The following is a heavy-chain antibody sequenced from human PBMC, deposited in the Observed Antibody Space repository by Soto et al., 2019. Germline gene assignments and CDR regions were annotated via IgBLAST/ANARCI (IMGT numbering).Heavy chain of an antibody. V-gene: IGHV5-51*01. Sequence: GESLKISCKGSGYTFSTYWIAWVRQMPGKGLEWMGIIYPGDSDTKYSPAFQGQVTISADKSINTAYLQWTSLEASDTAMYYCARKFAPEFFDSWGQGTLVTVS. CDR3: ARKFAPEFFDS. J-gene: IGHJ4*02. CDR1: GYTFSTYW. D-gene: IGHD3-10*01. CDR2: IYPGDSDT.